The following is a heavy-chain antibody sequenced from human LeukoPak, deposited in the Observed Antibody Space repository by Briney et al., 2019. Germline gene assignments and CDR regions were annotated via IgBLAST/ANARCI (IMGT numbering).Heavy chain of an antibody. CDR3: ARGTAHYYYGMDV. D-gene: IGHD1-1*01. V-gene: IGHV4-38-2*02. Sequence: SETLSLTCTVSGYSISSGYYWGWIRQPPGKGLEWIGYIYHTGSTYYNPSLKSRVTISVARSQTQFSLNLTSLTAADTAAYYCARGTAHYYYGMDVWGQGTTVTVSS. CDR2: IYHTGST. CDR1: GYSISSGYY. J-gene: IGHJ6*02.